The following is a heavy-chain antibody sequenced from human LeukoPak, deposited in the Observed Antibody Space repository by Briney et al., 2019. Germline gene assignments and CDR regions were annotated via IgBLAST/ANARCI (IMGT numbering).Heavy chain of an antibody. CDR1: GGSISSSSYY. CDR3: ARTPQHYGSGSYAFDI. J-gene: IGHJ3*02. CDR2: IYYSGST. V-gene: IGHV4-39*07. Sequence: SETLSLTCTVSGGSISSSSYYWGWIRQPPGKELVWIGSIYYSGSTYYNPSLKSRVTISVDTSKNQFSLKLSSVTAADTAVYYCARTPQHYGSGSYAFDIWGQGTMVTVSS. D-gene: IGHD3-10*01.